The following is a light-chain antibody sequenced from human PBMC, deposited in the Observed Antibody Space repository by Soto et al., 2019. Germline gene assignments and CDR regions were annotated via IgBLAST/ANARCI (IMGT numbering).Light chain of an antibody. J-gene: IGKJ4*01. V-gene: IGKV3D-15*01. CDR3: QHYYQWGLS. CDR2: DSS. CDR1: QTVATN. Sequence: VMTQSPANLSVSPGEGVTLSCRASQTVATNLAWYQLKPGQAPRLLIYDSSTRATGIPATFSGSGSGTQFSLTISSLQSEDSAVDFCQHYYQWGLSFGGGTKVEI.